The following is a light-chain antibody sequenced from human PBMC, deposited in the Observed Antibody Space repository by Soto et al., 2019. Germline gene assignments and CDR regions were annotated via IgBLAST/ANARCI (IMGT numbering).Light chain of an antibody. V-gene: IGLV2-11*01. Sequence: QSALTQPRSVSGSPGESVTITCTGTSSDVGGYNSVSWYQQRPDKAPKLMIYDVNKWPSGVPDRFSGSKSGNTASLTISGLQADDEADYYCCSYAGDNRFYVFGTGTKVTVL. J-gene: IGLJ1*01. CDR1: SSDVGGYNS. CDR2: DVN. CDR3: CSYAGDNRFYV.